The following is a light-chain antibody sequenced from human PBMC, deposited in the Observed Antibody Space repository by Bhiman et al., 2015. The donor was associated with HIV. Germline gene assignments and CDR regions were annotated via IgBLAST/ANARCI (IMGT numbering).Light chain of an antibody. CDR3: QAWDSSSGGV. CDR2: QDD. J-gene: IGLJ1*01. CDR1: RLGDKY. V-gene: IGLV3-1*01. Sequence: SYELTQTPSVSVSPGQTAIITCSGDRLGDKYACWYQQKPGQSPILIIYQDDKRPSGIPERFSGSNSGDTATLTISETQAMDEADYYCQAWDSSSGGVFGTGTKVTVL.